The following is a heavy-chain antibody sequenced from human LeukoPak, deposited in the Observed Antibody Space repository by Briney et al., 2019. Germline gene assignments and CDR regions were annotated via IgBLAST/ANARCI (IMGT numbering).Heavy chain of an antibody. V-gene: IGHV5-51*01. CDR3: ARHLSGSYSGYYFDY. CDR2: IYPGDSHT. CDR1: GYSFTSYW. D-gene: IGHD1-26*01. Sequence: GESLKISCKGSGYSFTSYWIGWVRQMPGKGLEWMGAIYPGDSHTRYSPSFQGQVTISADKSISTAFLQWSSLKASDTAMYYCARHLSGSYSGYYFDYWGQGTLVTVSS. J-gene: IGHJ4*02.